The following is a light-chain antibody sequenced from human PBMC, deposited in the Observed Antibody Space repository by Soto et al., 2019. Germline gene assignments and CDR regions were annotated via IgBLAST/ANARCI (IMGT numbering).Light chain of an antibody. CDR1: QSVSSW. V-gene: IGKV1-5*03. CDR3: HQYKTYWT. J-gene: IGKJ1*01. CDR2: KAS. Sequence: DIQMTQSPSPLSASVGDRVTITCRASQSVSSWLAWYQQKPGKAPKLLIYKASSLHSGVPSRFSGSGSGTEFTLTISSLQPDDFATYYCHQYKTYWTCGHGTKVEMK.